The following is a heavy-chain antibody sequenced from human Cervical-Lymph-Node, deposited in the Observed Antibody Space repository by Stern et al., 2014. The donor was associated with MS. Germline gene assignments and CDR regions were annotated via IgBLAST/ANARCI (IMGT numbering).Heavy chain of an antibody. CDR1: GYTFTSFF. D-gene: IGHD6-19*01. Sequence: VQLVESGAEVKKPGASVKVSCRASGYTFTSFFMHWVRQAPGQGLEWLGMINPSAGTPTYAQKFQGRVTVTRDTSTSTVYMELSGLRSEDTAMYYCARDDSTGWYYFDYWGQGTLVTVSS. CDR2: INPSAGTP. V-gene: IGHV1-46*03. CDR3: ARDDSTGWYYFDY. J-gene: IGHJ4*02.